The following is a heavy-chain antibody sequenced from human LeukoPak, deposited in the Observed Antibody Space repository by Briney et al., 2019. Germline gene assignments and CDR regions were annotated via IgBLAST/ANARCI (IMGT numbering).Heavy chain of an antibody. CDR3: ARAPGYDTAAYYYYYYGMDV. CDR1: GGSISSGSYY. CDR2: SYTSGST. V-gene: IGHV4-61*02. Sequence: SETLSLTCTVSGGSISSGSYYWSWIRQPAGKGLEWIGRSYTSGSTNYNPSLKSRVTISVDTSKNQFSLKLSSVTAADTAVYYCARAPGYDTAAYYYYYYGMDVWGQGTTVTVSS. J-gene: IGHJ6*02. D-gene: IGHD5-12*01.